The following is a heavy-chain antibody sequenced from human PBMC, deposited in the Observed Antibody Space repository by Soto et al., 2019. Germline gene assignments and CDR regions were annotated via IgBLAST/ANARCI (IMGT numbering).Heavy chain of an antibody. Sequence: SETLSLTCAVYGGSFSGYCWSWIRQPPGKGLEWIGEINHSGSTNYNPSLKSRVTISVDTSKNQFSLKLSSVTAADTAVYYCARVVVTTDFYFDYWGQGTLVTAPQ. J-gene: IGHJ4*02. V-gene: IGHV4-34*01. CDR3: ARVVVTTDFYFDY. D-gene: IGHD2-21*02. CDR2: INHSGST. CDR1: GGSFSGYC.